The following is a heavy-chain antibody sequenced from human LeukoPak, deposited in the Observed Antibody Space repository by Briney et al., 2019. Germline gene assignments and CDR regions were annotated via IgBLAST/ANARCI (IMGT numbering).Heavy chain of an antibody. CDR1: GFTFSSYW. J-gene: IGHJ4*02. Sequence: PGGSLRLSCAASGFTFSSYWMSWVRQAPGKGLEWVANIKQDGSEKYYVDSVKGRFIISRDNAKKSLYLQMNSLSAEDTAVYYCARGRDSGGAFDYWSQGTLVTVSS. CDR2: IKQDGSEK. D-gene: IGHD2-15*01. V-gene: IGHV3-7*01. CDR3: ARGRDSGGAFDY.